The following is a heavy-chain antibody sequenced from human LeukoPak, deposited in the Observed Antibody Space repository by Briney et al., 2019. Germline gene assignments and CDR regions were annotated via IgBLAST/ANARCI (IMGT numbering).Heavy chain of an antibody. Sequence: GGSLRLSCAVSGLTFSDAWLSWVRQAPGKGLEWVSVIYSGGSTYSADSVQGRFTISRDNSKNTLYLQMNSLRAEDTAVYYCARAGTRGDYDAFDIWGQGTMVTVSS. J-gene: IGHJ3*02. D-gene: IGHD4-17*01. CDR1: GLTFSDAW. CDR2: IYSGGST. V-gene: IGHV3-53*01. CDR3: ARAGTRGDYDAFDI.